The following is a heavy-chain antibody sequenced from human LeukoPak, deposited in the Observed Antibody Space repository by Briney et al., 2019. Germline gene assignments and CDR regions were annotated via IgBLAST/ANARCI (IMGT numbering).Heavy chain of an antibody. CDR1: GFTFSSYA. D-gene: IGHD5-18*01. Sequence: PGGSLRLSCAASGFTFSSYAMHWVRQAPGKGLGWVAVISYDGSNKYYADSVKGRFTISRDNSKNTLYLQMNSLRAEDTAVYYCARGPGYSYGLRPGYPYYYYGMDVWGKGTTVTVSS. CDR3: ARGPGYSYGLRPGYPYYYYGMDV. J-gene: IGHJ6*04. CDR2: ISYDGSNK. V-gene: IGHV3-30*04.